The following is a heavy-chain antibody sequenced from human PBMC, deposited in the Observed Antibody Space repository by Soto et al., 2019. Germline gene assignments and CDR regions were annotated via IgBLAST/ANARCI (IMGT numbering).Heavy chain of an antibody. Sequence: GGSLRLSCAASGFTFRNFAMNWVRQAPGKGLEWVAAISGSGGIIYYADSVKGRFTISRDNSKNTLYLQMKTLGAGDTAVFYCAKDAGNVGFCGSGSCDYYYNGMDVWGLGTTVTVSS. J-gene: IGHJ6*02. CDR1: GFTFRNFA. CDR2: ISGSGGII. CDR3: AKDAGNVGFCGSGSCDYYYNGMDV. D-gene: IGHD2-15*01. V-gene: IGHV3-23*01.